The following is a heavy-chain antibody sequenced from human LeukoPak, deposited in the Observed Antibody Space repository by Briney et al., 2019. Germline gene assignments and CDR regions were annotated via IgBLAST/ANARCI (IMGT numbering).Heavy chain of an antibody. V-gene: IGHV3-66*04. CDR1: GFIVSSNY. CDR3: TRLAVAYFDS. D-gene: IGHD6-19*01. Sequence: GGSLRLSCAASGFIVSSNYMGWVRQGPGKGLEWVSVIYSSGSTYYPDSVKGRFTISRDEPKNTLYLQMNSLRAEDTAVYYCTRLAVAYFDSWGQGTLVTVSS. CDR2: IYSSGST. J-gene: IGHJ4*02.